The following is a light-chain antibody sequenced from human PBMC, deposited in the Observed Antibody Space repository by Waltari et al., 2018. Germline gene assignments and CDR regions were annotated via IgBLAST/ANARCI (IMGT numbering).Light chain of an antibody. CDR3: QSYDNTNHVV. CDR1: SGRLAGNF. V-gene: IGLV6-57*04. J-gene: IGLJ2*01. CDR2: ECS. Sequence: NFMLTQPHSVSESPGGTVTIACTRSSGRLAGNFVQCYQQRPGSAPSIVIYECSQRPSGVPDRFSGSIDSSSNSASLTISGLKTEDEADYYCQSYDNTNHVVFGGGTKLTVL.